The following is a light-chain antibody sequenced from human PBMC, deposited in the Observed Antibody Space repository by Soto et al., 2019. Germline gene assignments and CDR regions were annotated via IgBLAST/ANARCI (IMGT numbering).Light chain of an antibody. CDR3: SSYAGSNNRPV. Sequence: QSALTQPPSASGSPGQSVTISCTGTSSDVGGYNYVSWYQQHPGKAPKLMIYEVSKRPSGVPDRFSGSKSGNTASLIVSGLQAEDEADYYCSSYAGSNNRPVFGTGTKLTVL. CDR1: SSDVGGYNY. J-gene: IGLJ1*01. CDR2: EVS. V-gene: IGLV2-8*01.